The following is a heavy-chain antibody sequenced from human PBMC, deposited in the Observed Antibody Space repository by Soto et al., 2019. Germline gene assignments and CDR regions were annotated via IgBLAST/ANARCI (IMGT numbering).Heavy chain of an antibody. CDR1: GYTFTGYY. CDR2: INPNSGGT. CDR3: ARVKGYSSGGAFDI. D-gene: IGHD6-19*01. V-gene: IGHV1-2*04. J-gene: IGHJ3*02. Sequence: QVQLVQSGAEVKKPGASVKVSCKASGYTFTGYYMHWVRQAPGQGLEWMGWINPNSGGTNYAQKFQGWVTMARDTSISTAYKELSRLGSDGTAVYYGARVKGYSSGGAFDIWGQGTMVTVSS.